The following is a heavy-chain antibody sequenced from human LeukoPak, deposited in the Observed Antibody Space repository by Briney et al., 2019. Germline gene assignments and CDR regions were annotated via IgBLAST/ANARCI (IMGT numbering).Heavy chain of an antibody. V-gene: IGHV3-30*02. CDR1: GFTFNSYG. J-gene: IGHJ4*02. D-gene: IGHD6-19*01. Sequence: GGSLRLSCVASGFTFNSYGMNWVRQAPGKELEWVSFLRYDGRNQHYADPVGGRFTVSRDNPNNTLYLQMNSLRPEDTAVYYCAKDPVAGAPAYYFDNWGQGTLVTVSS. CDR3: AKDPVAGAPAYYFDN. CDR2: LRYDGRNQ.